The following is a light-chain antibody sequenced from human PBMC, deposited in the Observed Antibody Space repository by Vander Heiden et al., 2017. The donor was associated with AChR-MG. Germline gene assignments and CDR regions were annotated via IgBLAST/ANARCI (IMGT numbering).Light chain of an antibody. Sequence: TVLTPSPGPLSLPPGVTATFSCRVSQSFDGDCLAWFQQKPGQAPRLLIYATSSRATGIPDGFSGRGSGTDFTLTISRLEPEDCAVYFCQQCCGSVPWTCGQGTTLEIQ. J-gene: IGKJ1*01. CDR3: QQCCGSVPWT. CDR1: QSFDGDC. V-gene: IGKV3-20*01. CDR2: ATS.